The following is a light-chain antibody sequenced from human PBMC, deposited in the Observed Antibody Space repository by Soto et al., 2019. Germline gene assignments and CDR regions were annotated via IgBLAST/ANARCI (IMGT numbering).Light chain of an antibody. CDR1: SSDVGDYNY. Sequence: QSALTQPASESGSLGQSITISCTGTSSDVGDYNYVSWYQQHPGKAPKLMIFDVSNRPSGVSNRFSGSKSGNTASLTISGLQAEDEADYYCSSYTSSSTFYVFGTGTKLTFL. J-gene: IGLJ1*01. CDR2: DVS. V-gene: IGLV2-14*01. CDR3: SSYTSSSTFYV.